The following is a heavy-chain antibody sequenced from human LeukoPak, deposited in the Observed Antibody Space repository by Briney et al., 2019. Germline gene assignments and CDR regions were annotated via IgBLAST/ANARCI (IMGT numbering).Heavy chain of an antibody. CDR1: GYTFSAYY. Sequence: ASVKVSCKASGYTFSAYYMHWVRQAPGQGLEWMGWINPNSGGTNYAQKFQGRVTMTRDASINTAYMELSRLRSDDTAVYYCARDDVLTGPHSGGGTSEEFDPWGQGTLVTVSS. CDR3: ARDDVLTGPHSGGGTSEEFDP. D-gene: IGHD3-9*01. CDR2: INPNSGGT. V-gene: IGHV1-2*02. J-gene: IGHJ5*02.